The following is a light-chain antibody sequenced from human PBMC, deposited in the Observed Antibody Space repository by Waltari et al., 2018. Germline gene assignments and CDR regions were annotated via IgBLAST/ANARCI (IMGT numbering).Light chain of an antibody. V-gene: IGLV2-14*03. Sequence: QSALTQPAYVSGSPGQSITISCTGTSSDVGAYNYVSWYQQHPGKAPKLMLYDVTNRPSGGSNRFSGSKSGNTASLTISGLQAEDEADYYCSSYTTTTTVIFGGGTKLTVL. CDR1: SSDVGAYNY. CDR3: SSYTTTTTVI. CDR2: DVT. J-gene: IGLJ2*01.